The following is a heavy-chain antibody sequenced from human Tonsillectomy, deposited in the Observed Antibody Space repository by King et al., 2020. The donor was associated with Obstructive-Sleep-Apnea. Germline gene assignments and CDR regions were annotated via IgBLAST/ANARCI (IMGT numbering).Heavy chain of an antibody. V-gene: IGHV3-48*01. J-gene: IGHJ4*02. D-gene: IGHD3-16*02. CDR3: ARGPVSAYFDY. Sequence: VQLVESGGGLVQPGGSLRLSCAASGFTFSNYNMNWVRQAPGKGLEWVSYISSSSSTIYYADSVKGRFTISRDNAKNSLYLQMNSLRAEDTAVYYCARGPVSAYFDYWGQGTLVTVSS. CDR2: ISSSSSTI. CDR1: GFTFSNYN.